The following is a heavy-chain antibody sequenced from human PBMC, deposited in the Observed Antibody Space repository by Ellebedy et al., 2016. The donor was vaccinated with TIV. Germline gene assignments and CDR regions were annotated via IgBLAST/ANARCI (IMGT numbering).Heavy chain of an antibody. CDR2: IYPGDSDT. D-gene: IGHD4-11*01. CDR3: ARHYSNYETGIDY. J-gene: IGHJ4*02. Sequence: GESLKISCKGSGYTFANYWIGWVRQMPGKGLEWMGIIYPGDSDTRYSPSFQGQVTISADKSISTAYLQWSSLKASDTAMYYCARHYSNYETGIDYWGQGTLVTVSS. V-gene: IGHV5-51*01. CDR1: GYTFANYW.